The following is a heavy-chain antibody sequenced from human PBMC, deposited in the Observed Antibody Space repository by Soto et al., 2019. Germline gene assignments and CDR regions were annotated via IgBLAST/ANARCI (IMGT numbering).Heavy chain of an antibody. V-gene: IGHV5-51*01. CDR3: ARGGVSTRTFDS. CDR1: GYNFAGYW. Sequence: GESLKISCKGSGYNFAGYWIAWVRQMPGKGLELMGIIYPSDSDTRYRPSFQGQVTTSADKSISSAYLQWSSLRASDTAMYYCARGGVSTRTFDSWGQGTPVTVSS. D-gene: IGHD1-1*01. J-gene: IGHJ4*02. CDR2: IYPSDSDT.